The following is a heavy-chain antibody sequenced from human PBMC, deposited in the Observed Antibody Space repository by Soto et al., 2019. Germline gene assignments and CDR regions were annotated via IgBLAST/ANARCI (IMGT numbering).Heavy chain of an antibody. V-gene: IGHV3-21*01. CDR1: GFTFSSYS. CDR2: ISSSSSYI. D-gene: IGHD3-3*01. J-gene: IGHJ6*02. Sequence: EVQLVESGGGLVKPGGSLRLSCAASGFTFSSYSMNWVRQAPGKGLEWVSSISSSSSYIYYADSVKGRFTISRDNAKNSLYLQMNGLRAEDTSVYYCARDFHQGVITIFGVASYGMDVWGQGTTVTVFS. CDR3: ARDFHQGVITIFGVASYGMDV.